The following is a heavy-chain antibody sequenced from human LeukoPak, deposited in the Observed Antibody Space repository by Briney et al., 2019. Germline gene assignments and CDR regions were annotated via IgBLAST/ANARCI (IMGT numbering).Heavy chain of an antibody. CDR3: AREGPYDPDWFDL. Sequence: SVKVSCKASGGTFSSYAISWVRQAPGQWLEWMGGIIPIFGTANYAQKFQGRVTITADESTSTAYMELSSLRSEDTAVYYCAREGPYDPDWFDLWGQGTLVTVSS. CDR1: GGTFSSYA. V-gene: IGHV1-69*13. D-gene: IGHD3-22*01. J-gene: IGHJ5*02. CDR2: IIPIFGTA.